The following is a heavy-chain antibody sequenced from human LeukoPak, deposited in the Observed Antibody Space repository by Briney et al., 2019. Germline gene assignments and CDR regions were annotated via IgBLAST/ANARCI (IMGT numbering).Heavy chain of an antibody. CDR1: GFAFSGRW. D-gene: IGHD1-26*01. CDR3: AREIVGTHKSRFDP. J-gene: IGHJ5*02. V-gene: IGHV3-7*03. CDR2: INQDGTDK. Sequence: PGGSLRLSCAASGFAFSGRWMSWLRQAPGKGLEWVANINQDGTDKYYVDSVKGRFTISSDNAKNSLYLQMNSLRAEDTAVYYCAREIVGTHKSRFDPWGQGTLVTVSS.